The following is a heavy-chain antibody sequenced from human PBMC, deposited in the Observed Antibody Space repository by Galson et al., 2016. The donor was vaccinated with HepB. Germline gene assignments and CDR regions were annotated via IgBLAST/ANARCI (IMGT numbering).Heavy chain of an antibody. D-gene: IGHD4-11*01. CDR2: IWFDGRII. Sequence: SLRLSCAASGFTFSDYAMHWVRQAPGKGLEWVTVIWFDGRIIYYAESVKGRFTISRDNSKNTLSLQMNSLRAEDTALYYCAKDLGDRLVTVYYYMDAWGKGTTVTVSS. V-gene: IGHV3-33*06. CDR3: AKDLGDRLVTVYYYMDA. J-gene: IGHJ6*03. CDR1: GFTFSDYA.